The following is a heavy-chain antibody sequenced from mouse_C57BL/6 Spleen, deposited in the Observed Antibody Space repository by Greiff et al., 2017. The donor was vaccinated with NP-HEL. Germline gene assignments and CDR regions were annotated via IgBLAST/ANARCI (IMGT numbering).Heavy chain of an antibody. Sequence: EVKLMESGGGLVKPGGSLKLSCAASGFTFSSYAMSWVRQTPEKRLEWVATISDGGSYTYYPDNVKGRFTISRDNAKNNLYLQMSHLKSEVTAMYYCARDDDYGAMDYWGQGTSVTVSS. V-gene: IGHV5-4*01. CDR2: ISDGGSYT. CDR3: ARDDDYGAMDY. D-gene: IGHD2-3*01. J-gene: IGHJ4*01. CDR1: GFTFSSYA.